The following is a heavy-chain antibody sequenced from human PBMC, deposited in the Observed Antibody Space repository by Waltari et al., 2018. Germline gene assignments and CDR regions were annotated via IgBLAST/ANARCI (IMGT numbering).Heavy chain of an antibody. Sequence: QVQLVESGGGVVQPRRSLRLSCAASEFTFSSYAMHWVRQAPGKGLEWVAVISYNERNIYYVDSVKGRFTISRDNSKKTLYLQMNSLRPEDTAMYYCVRDFCDRTKCHGMDVWGQGTTVTVSS. V-gene: IGHV3-30*04. CDR2: ISYNERNI. CDR1: EFTFSSYA. J-gene: IGHJ6*02. CDR3: VRDFCDRTKCHGMDV. D-gene: IGHD3-22*01.